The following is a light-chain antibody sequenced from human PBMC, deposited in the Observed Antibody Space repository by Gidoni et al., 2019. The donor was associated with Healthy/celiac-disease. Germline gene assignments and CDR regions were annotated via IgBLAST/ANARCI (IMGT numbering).Light chain of an antibody. CDR3: AAWDDSLSGWV. CDR2: RNN. V-gene: IGLV1-47*01. CDR1: SSNIGSNY. Sequence: QSVLPQPPSASGTPGQRVTISCSGSSSNIGSNYVYWYQQLPGTAPKLLIYRNNQRPSGVPDRFSGSKSGTSASLAISGFRSEDEADYYCAAWDDSLSGWVFGGGTKLTVL. J-gene: IGLJ3*02.